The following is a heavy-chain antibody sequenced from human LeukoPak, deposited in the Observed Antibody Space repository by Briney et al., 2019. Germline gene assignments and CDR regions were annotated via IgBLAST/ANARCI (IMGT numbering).Heavy chain of an antibody. D-gene: IGHD6-13*01. CDR2: ISYDGSNK. CDR3: ARAQYSSSFKAFDI. CDR1: GFTFSSYA. J-gene: IGHJ3*02. V-gene: IGHV3-30-3*01. Sequence: GGSLRLSCAASGFTFSSYAMHWVRQAPGKGLEWVAVISYDGSNKYYADSVKGRLTISRDNSKNTLYLQMNSLRAEDTAVCYCARAQYSSSFKAFDIWGQGTMVTVSS.